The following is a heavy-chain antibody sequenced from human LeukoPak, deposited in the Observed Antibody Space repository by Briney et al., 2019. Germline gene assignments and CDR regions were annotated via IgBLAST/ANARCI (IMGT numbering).Heavy chain of an antibody. V-gene: IGHV4-39*07. CDR2: IYYSGST. J-gene: IGHJ4*02. Sequence: SETLSLICTVSGGSISSSTYYWGWIRQPPGKGLEWIGNIYYSGSTYYNPSLKSRVTISVDTSKNQFSLKLSSVTAADTAVYYCARGGGQQWRTRAAYFDYWGQGTLVTVSS. D-gene: IGHD6-19*01. CDR3: ARGGGQQWRTRAAYFDY. CDR1: GGSISSSTYY.